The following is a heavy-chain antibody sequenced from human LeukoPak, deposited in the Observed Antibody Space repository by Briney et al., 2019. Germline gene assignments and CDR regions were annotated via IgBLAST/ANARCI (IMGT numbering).Heavy chain of an antibody. V-gene: IGHV3-23*01. J-gene: IGHJ4*02. CDR3: AKDRLRSSSSPGDY. CDR2: ISGSGDNT. Sequence: PGGSLKLSCSASGFAFSGFAMGWVRQAPGRGLKWVASISGSGDNTYYADSVEGRFTVSRDNAKNTLYLQMNSLRAEDTAVYYCAKDRLRSSSSPGDYWGQGTLVTVSS. CDR1: GFAFSGFA. D-gene: IGHD6-6*01.